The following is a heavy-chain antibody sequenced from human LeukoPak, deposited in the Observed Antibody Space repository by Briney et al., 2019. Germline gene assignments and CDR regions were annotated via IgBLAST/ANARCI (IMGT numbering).Heavy chain of an antibody. Sequence: SETLSLTCTVSGGSISSYCWSWIRQPAGKGLEWIGRIYTSGSTNYNPSLKSRVTMSVDTSKNQFSLKLSSVTAADTAVYYCARQHDSSGYFVYWGQGTLVTVSS. V-gene: IGHV4-4*07. J-gene: IGHJ4*02. CDR2: IYTSGST. CDR1: GGSISSYC. CDR3: ARQHDSSGYFVY. D-gene: IGHD3-22*01.